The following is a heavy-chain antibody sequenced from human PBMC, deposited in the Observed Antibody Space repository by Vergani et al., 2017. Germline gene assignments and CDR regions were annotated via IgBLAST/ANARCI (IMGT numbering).Heavy chain of an antibody. D-gene: IGHD2-2*02. CDR1: GFALNRHA. CDR3: VRDRGLCAGGRCYTEAWDY. V-gene: IGHV3-30-3*01. Sequence: QVQLVESGGGVVQPGTSLRLSCVVSGFALNRHAMHWVRQAPGKGLEWVVGISFDGTNEYYPDLVKGRFTISRDIAKSTLYLQVRSLRLEDTGVYHCVRDRGLCAGGRCYTEAWDYWGQGTPVTVSS. J-gene: IGHJ4*02. CDR2: ISFDGTNE.